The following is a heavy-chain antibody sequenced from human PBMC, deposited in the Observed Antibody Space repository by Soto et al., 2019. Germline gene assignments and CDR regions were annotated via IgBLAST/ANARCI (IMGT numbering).Heavy chain of an antibody. D-gene: IGHD3-3*01. CDR2: INPNNGGT. V-gene: IGHV1-2*02. Sequence: ASVKVSCKASGYTFTGYYIHWVRQAPGQGLEWMGWINPNNGGTNYAQDFQARVTMTRDTSISTAYMHLSRLRSDDTAVYYCARGRSITIFEVIGGNDYWGQGTLVTVS. CDR3: ARGRSITIFEVIGGNDY. CDR1: GYTFTGYY. J-gene: IGHJ4*02.